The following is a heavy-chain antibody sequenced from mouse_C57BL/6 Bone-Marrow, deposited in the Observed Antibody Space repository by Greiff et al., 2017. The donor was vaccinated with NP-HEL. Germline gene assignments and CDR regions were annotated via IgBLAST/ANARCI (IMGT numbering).Heavy chain of an antibody. Sequence: QVQLQQSGPGLVQPSQSLSITCTVSGFSFTSYGVHWVRQSPGKGLEWLGVIWRGGSTDYNAAFMSRLSITKDNSKSQVFFKMNSLQADDTAIYYCAKSYYYGSRWAMDYWGQGTSVTVSS. CDR3: AKSYYYGSRWAMDY. J-gene: IGHJ4*01. CDR1: GFSFTSYG. CDR2: IWRGGST. V-gene: IGHV2-5*01. D-gene: IGHD1-1*01.